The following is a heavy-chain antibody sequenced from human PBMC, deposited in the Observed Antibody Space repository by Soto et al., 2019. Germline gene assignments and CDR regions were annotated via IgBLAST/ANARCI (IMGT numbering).Heavy chain of an antibody. CDR2: IRQDGTEK. V-gene: IGHV3-7*01. J-gene: IGHJ6*03. Sequence: DWVANIRQDGTEKYYLDSLKGRFTISRDNAKNSVHLLMNSLRAEDTAVYYCARGKDGRRAGTYYFDMDVWGKGTTVTVSS. D-gene: IGHD1-1*01. CDR3: ARGKDGRRAGTYYFDMDV.